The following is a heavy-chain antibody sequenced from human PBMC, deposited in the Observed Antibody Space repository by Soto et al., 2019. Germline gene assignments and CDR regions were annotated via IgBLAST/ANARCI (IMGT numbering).Heavy chain of an antibody. Sequence: SETLSLTCTVSGGSINSGGYYWSWIRQHPGRGLEWIGYINYSGSTNYNPSLKSRVIISVDRSKNQFSLKLSSVTAADTAVYYCARGGGRYFDYWGQGTLVTVSS. CDR2: INYSGST. CDR3: ARGGGRYFDY. V-gene: IGHV4-31*03. D-gene: IGHD3-16*01. CDR1: GGSINSGGYY. J-gene: IGHJ4*02.